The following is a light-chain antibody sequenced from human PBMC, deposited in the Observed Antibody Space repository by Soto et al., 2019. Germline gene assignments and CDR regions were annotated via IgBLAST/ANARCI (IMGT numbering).Light chain of an antibody. Sequence: VLPQSPDTLSLSPGDRATLSCRASQSVRSTFLAWYQQKPGQAPRLLIYGASNRAAGIPERFSGSASGTEFTLTISSLQSEDFAVYYCQQYNNWPLFTFGPGTKVDIK. CDR1: QSVRST. CDR3: QQYNNWPLFT. V-gene: IGKV3D-15*01. CDR2: GAS. J-gene: IGKJ3*01.